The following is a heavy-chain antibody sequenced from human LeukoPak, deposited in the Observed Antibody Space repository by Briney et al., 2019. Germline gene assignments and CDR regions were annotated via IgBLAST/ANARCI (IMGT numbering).Heavy chain of an antibody. CDR3: TKASAARCIGVFCYPFDH. CDR1: GFTFSSYS. J-gene: IGHJ4*02. D-gene: IGHD2-15*01. Sequence: GGSLRLSCAASGFTFSSYSMNWVRQAPGKGLEWVSSVSRSSSYIYYVDSVKGRFTIPRDNSKNILYLQMNSLRVEDTAVYYCTKASAARCIGVFCYPFDHWGQGTLVTVSS. CDR2: VSRSSSYI. V-gene: IGHV3-21*04.